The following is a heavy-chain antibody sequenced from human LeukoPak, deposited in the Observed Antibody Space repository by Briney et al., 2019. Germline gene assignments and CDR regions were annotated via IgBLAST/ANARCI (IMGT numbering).Heavy chain of an antibody. Sequence: GGSLRLSCAASGFTFKNYNMNWVRQAPGKGLEWISYITISSTTIYYADSVKGRFTISRDSAKNSLYLQMNSLRVEDTAVYYCARGGPGLGSYFDYWGQGTLVSVSS. V-gene: IGHV3-48*01. CDR1: GFTFKNYN. CDR3: ARGGPGLGSYFDY. J-gene: IGHJ4*02. D-gene: IGHD3-10*01. CDR2: ITISSTTI.